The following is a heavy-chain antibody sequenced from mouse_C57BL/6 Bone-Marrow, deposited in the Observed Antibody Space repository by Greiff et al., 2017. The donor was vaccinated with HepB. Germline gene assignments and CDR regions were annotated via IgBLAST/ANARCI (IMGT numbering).Heavy chain of an antibody. Sequence: EVQVVESGGGLVQPGGSLSLSCAASGFTFTDYYMSWVRQPPGKALEWLGFIRNKANGYTTEYSASVKGRFTISRDNSKSVLYLQMNALRAEDSATYYCARSYDGYRYFDVWGTGTTVTVSS. CDR3: ARSYDGYRYFDV. V-gene: IGHV7-3*01. CDR2: IRNKANGYTT. D-gene: IGHD2-3*01. J-gene: IGHJ1*03. CDR1: GFTFTDYY.